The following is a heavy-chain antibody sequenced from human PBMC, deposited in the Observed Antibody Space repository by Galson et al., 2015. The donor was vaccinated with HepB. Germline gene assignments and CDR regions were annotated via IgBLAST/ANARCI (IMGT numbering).Heavy chain of an antibody. Sequence: QSGAEVKKPGESLKVSCKASEFTFTNSAVQWVRQARGQRLEWIGWIVVGSGNTNYAQKFQERATITRDMSTTTVYMELSSLRSEDTAVYYCAADGGLESFGGPYWGQGTLVTVSS. CDR2: IVVGSGNT. CDR1: EFTFTNSA. J-gene: IGHJ4*02. CDR3: AADGGLESFGGPY. V-gene: IGHV1-58*01. D-gene: IGHD3-16*01.